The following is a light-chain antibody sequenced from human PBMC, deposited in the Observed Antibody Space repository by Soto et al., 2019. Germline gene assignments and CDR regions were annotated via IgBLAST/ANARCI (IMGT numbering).Light chain of an antibody. V-gene: IGLV2-8*01. J-gene: IGLJ1*01. CDR1: SSDVGGYNY. Sequence: QSALTQPPSASGSPGQSVTISCTGTSSDVGGYNYVSWYQQHPGKAPKLMIYEVNKRPSGVPDRFSGSKSGNTASLTVSGLQAEDEADYCCSSYAGSNNPYVFATGTKVTVL. CDR2: EVN. CDR3: SSYAGSNNPYV.